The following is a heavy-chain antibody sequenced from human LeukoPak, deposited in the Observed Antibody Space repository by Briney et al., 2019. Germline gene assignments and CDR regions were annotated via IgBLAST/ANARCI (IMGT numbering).Heavy chain of an antibody. CDR1: GFTFSSYG. Sequence: GGSLRLSCTASGFTFSSYGMHWVRQAPGKGLEWVAVISFDGSNKYYADSVKGRFTISRDNSKNTLYLQMNSLKASDTAMYYCARNSYRGYYYESSGIDYWGQGTLVTVSS. J-gene: IGHJ4*02. CDR3: ARNSYRGYYYESSGIDY. D-gene: IGHD3-22*01. V-gene: IGHV3-33*08. CDR2: ISFDGSNK.